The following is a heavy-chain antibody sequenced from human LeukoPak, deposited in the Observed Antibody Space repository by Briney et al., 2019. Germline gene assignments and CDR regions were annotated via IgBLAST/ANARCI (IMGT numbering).Heavy chain of an antibody. V-gene: IGHV4-39*01. CDR2: IYYSGST. CDR3: ARIPTNAVPAAHNGFDI. Sequence: PSETLSLTSTVSGGSISNSIYYWGWIRQPPGKGLGWPGIIYYSGSTYYNPSLRSRVTISVDTSKNQFSLKLSSVTAADTAVYYCARIPTNAVPAAHNGFDIWGQGTMLTVSS. D-gene: IGHD2-2*01. J-gene: IGHJ3*02. CDR1: GGSISNSIYY.